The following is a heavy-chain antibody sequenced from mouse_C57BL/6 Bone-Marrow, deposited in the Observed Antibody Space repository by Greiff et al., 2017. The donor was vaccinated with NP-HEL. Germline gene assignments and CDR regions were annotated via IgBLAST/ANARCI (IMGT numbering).Heavy chain of an antibody. J-gene: IGHJ1*03. V-gene: IGHV3-6*01. CDR1: GYSITSGYY. CDR3: ASSYYGNYRGYFDV. D-gene: IGHD2-10*01. CDR2: ISYDGSN. Sequence: DVKLQESGPGLVKPSQSLSLTCSVTGYSITSGYYWNWIRQFPGNKLEWMGYISYDGSNNYNPSLKNRISITRDTSKNQFFLKLNSVTTEDTATYYCASSYYGNYRGYFDVWGTGTTVTVSS.